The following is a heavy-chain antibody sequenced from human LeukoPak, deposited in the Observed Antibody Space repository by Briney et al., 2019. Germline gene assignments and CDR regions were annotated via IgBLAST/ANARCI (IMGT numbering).Heavy chain of an antibody. CDR3: AKDIGYCSGGSCYSAFDI. D-gene: IGHD2-15*01. V-gene: IGHV3-23*01. Sequence: TGGSLRLSCAASGFTFSSYAMSWVRQAPGKGLEWVSAISGSGGSTYYADSVKGRFTISRDNSKNTLYLQMNSLRAEDTAVYYCAKDIGYCSGGSCYSAFDIWGQGTMVTVSS. J-gene: IGHJ3*02. CDR2: ISGSGGST. CDR1: GFTFSSYA.